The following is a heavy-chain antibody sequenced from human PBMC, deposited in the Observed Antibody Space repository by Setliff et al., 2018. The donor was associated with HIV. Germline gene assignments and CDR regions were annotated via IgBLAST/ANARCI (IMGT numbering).Heavy chain of an antibody. CDR2: INTNTGNP. V-gene: IGHV7-4-1*02. J-gene: IGHJ5*02. CDR3: ASNYYAVWSLSFGGWFDP. Sequence: ASVKVSCKASGYSFTSYGITWVRQAPGQGLDWMGWINTNTGNPTYAQGFTGRFVFSLDTSVSTAYLQISSLKAEDTAVYYCASNYYAVWSLSFGGWFDPWGQGTLVTVSS. CDR1: GYSFTSYG. D-gene: IGHD3-3*01.